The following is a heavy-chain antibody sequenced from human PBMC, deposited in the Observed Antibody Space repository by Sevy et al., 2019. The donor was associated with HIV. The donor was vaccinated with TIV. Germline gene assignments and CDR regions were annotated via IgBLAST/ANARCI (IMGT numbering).Heavy chain of an antibody. V-gene: IGHV1-2*04. D-gene: IGHD3-10*01. CDR2: INPNSGGT. Sequence: ASVKVSCKASGYTFTGYYMHWVRQAPGQGLEWMGWINPNSGGTNYAQKFQGWVTMTRDTSISTAYMELSRLRSDDTAVYYCARVYRGALGAFDIWGQGTMVTVSS. CDR1: GYTFTGYY. CDR3: ARVYRGALGAFDI. J-gene: IGHJ3*02.